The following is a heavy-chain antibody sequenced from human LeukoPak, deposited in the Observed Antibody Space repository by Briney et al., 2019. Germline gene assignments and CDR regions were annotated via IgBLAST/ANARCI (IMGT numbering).Heavy chain of an antibody. Sequence: GGSLRLSCAASGFTFRMFAISWVRQAPGKGLEWVANIKEDGSDKNYVDSVKGRFTISRDNAKNSLYLQMNSLRAEDTAVYYCARDAAYGYDRFDYWGQGTQVTVSS. J-gene: IGHJ4*02. CDR1: GFTFRMFA. V-gene: IGHV3-7*01. CDR3: ARDAAYGYDRFDY. D-gene: IGHD5-18*01. CDR2: IKEDGSDK.